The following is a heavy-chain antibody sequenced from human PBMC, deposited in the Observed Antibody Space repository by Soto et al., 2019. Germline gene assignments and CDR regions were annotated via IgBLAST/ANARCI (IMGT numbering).Heavy chain of an antibody. CDR2: IIPISGTA. CDR1: GGTFSSYA. D-gene: IGHD2-2*01. J-gene: IGHJ6*02. V-gene: IGHV1-69*01. CDR3: ARSQGSSTSLEIYYYYYYGMDV. Sequence: QVQLVQSGAEVKKPGSSVKVSCKASGGTFSSYAISWVRQAPGQGLEWMGGIIPISGTANYAQKFQGRVTITADESTSTVYMGLSSLRSEDTAVYFCARSQGSSTSLEIYYYYYYGMDVWGQGTTGTVSS.